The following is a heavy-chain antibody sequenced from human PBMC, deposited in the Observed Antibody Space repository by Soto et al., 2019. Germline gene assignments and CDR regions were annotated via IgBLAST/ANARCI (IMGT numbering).Heavy chain of an antibody. CDR2: INVGNSNT. CDR1: GYTFTSYP. D-gene: IGHD3-22*01. Sequence: ASVKVSCKASGYTFTSYPMHWVRQAPGQRLEWMGWINVGNSNTKYSQKFQGRVTISRDTSASTAYMELSSLRSEDTSVYYCARARYFYDSSGLDYWGQGALVTVSS. V-gene: IGHV1-3*01. J-gene: IGHJ4*02. CDR3: ARARYFYDSSGLDY.